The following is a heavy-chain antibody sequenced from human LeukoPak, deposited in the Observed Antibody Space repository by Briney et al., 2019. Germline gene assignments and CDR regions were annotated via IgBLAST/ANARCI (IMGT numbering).Heavy chain of an antibody. CDR2: ISAYNGNT. J-gene: IGHJ4*02. V-gene: IGHV1-18*04. CDR1: GYTFTGYY. D-gene: IGHD5-18*01. CDR3: ARAHVDTARDFDY. Sequence: ASVKVSCKASGYTFTGYYMHWVRQAPGQGLEWMGWISAYNGNTNYAQKLQGRVTMTTDTSTSTAYMEMRSLRSDDTAVYYCARAHVDTARDFDYWGQGTLVTVSS.